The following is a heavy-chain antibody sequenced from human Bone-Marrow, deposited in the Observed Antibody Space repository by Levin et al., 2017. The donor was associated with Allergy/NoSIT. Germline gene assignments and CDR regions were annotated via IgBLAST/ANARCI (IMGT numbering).Heavy chain of an antibody. Sequence: PSETLSLTCAVYGGSFSYYYWNWVRQPPGKGLEWMGEISHSGSTNYNPSLKSRVTITVDTSKNQFSLMLSSVTAADTAVYYCARRGYSGYMDVWGKGTTVTVSS. V-gene: IGHV4-34*01. J-gene: IGHJ6*04. D-gene: IGHD5-12*01. CDR1: GGSFSYYY. CDR3: ARRGYSGYMDV. CDR2: ISHSGST.